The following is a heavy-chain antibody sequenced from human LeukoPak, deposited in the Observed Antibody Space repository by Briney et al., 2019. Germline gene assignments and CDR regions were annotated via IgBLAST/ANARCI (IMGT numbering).Heavy chain of an antibody. CDR2: IYYSGST. D-gene: IGHD4-17*01. J-gene: IGHJ4*02. CDR1: GGSISSGGYY. CDR3: ARGSVTRPLY. V-gene: IGHV4-31*03. Sequence: SETLSLTCTVSGGSISSGGYYWSWIRQHPGKGLEWIGYIYYSGSTYYNPSLKSRVTISVDTSKNQFSLKLSSVTAADTAVYYCARGSVTRPLYWSQGTLVTVSS.